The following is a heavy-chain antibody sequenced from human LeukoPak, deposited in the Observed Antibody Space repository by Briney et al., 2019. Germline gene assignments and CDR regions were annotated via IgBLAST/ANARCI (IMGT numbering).Heavy chain of an antibody. CDR1: GFTFSSYE. CDR2: ISSSGSTT. D-gene: IGHD4-17*01. V-gene: IGHV3-48*03. J-gene: IGHJ6*04. CDR3: ARAQRHDYGDYVPYYYGMDV. Sequence: PGGSLRLSCAASGFTFSSYEMNWVRQAPGKGLEWVSYISSSGSTTYYADSVKGRFTISRDNAKNSLYLQMNSLRAEDTAVYYCARAQRHDYGDYVPYYYGMDVWGKGTTVTVSS.